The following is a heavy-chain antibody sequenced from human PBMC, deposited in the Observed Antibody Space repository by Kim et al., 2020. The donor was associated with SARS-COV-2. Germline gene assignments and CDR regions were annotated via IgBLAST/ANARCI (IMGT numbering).Heavy chain of an antibody. J-gene: IGHJ4*02. CDR1: GYTLTELS. CDR2: FDPEDGET. D-gene: IGHD5-18*01. V-gene: IGHV1-24*01. CDR3: ATFSARYVDTAMVRFFY. Sequence: ASVKVSCKVSGYTLTELSMHWVRQAPGKGLEWMGGFDPEDGETIYAQKFQGRVTMTEDTSTDTAYMELSSLRSEDTAVYYCATFSARYVDTAMVRFFYWGQGTLVTVSS.